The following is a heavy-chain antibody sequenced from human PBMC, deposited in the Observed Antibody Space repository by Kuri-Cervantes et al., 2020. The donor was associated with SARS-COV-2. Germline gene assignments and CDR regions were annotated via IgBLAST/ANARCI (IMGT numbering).Heavy chain of an antibody. D-gene: IGHD4-11*01. Sequence: GGSLRLSCAASGFTVSSNYMSWVRQAPGKGLEWVSAIYSGGSTYYADSVKGRFTISRDNAKNSLYLQMNSLRDEDTAVYYCARARGTIYTVDWGQGTLVTVSS. CDR1: GFTVSSNY. J-gene: IGHJ4*02. CDR2: IYSGGST. V-gene: IGHV3-66*01. CDR3: ARARGTIYTVD.